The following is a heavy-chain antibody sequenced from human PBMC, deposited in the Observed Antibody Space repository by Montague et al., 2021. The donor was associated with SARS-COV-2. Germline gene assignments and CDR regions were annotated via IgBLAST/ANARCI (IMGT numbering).Heavy chain of an antibody. J-gene: IGHJ4*02. Sequence: SLRLSCAGSGFTFGTYGMSWVRQAPGKGLEWVSGITGTPSGHKTYYADSVRGRFTISRDNSKNTVDLQMNRLRAEDTAVYFCAKDLWGNYGSGSSFQSWGQGTLVTVSS. CDR2: ITGTPSGHKT. D-gene: IGHD3-10*01. V-gene: IGHV3-23*01. CDR1: GFTFGTYG. CDR3: AKDLWGNYGSGSSFQS.